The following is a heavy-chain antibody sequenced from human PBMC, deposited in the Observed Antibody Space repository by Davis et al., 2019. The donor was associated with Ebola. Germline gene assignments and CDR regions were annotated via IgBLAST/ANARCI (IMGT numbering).Heavy chain of an antibody. CDR3: ARAPLHGVTTGPVDY. D-gene: IGHD4-17*01. CDR1: GFTFSSYA. V-gene: IGHV3-30-3*01. CDR2: IAYDGSNK. Sequence: PGGSLRLSYAASGFTFSSYAMHWVRQAPGKGLEWVTVIAYDGSNKYYADSVKGRFTISRDNSKNTLFLQMNSLRAEDTAVYYCARAPLHGVTTGPVDYWGQGTLVTVSS. J-gene: IGHJ4*02.